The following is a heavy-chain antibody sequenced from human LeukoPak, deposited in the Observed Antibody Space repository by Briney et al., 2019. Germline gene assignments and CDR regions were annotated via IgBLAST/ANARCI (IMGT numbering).Heavy chain of an antibody. J-gene: IGHJ3*02. CDR1: GFTFSSYW. CDR2: IKEDGSDK. Sequence: GGSLRLSCAVSGFTFSSYWMRWVRQAPGKGLEWVAYIKEDGSDKYYVDSVKGRFTISRDNAKNSLSLQMNSLRAEDTAVYYCAREPGFLVRGVYDAFDIWGQGTMVTVSS. V-gene: IGHV3-7*01. CDR3: AREPGFLVRGVYDAFDI. D-gene: IGHD3-10*01.